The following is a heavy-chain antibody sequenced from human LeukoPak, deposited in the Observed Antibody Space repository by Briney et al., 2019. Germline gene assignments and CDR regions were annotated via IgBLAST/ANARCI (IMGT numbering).Heavy chain of an antibody. J-gene: IGHJ4*02. Sequence: GGSLRLSFAASGFTFSSYGMHWVRQAPGKGLEWVAVIWYDGSNKYYADSVKGRFTISRDNSKNTLYLQMNSLRAEDTAVYYCARAGNIAVAGTERCFDYWGQGTLVTVSS. CDR3: ARAGNIAVAGTERCFDY. CDR1: GFTFSSYG. D-gene: IGHD6-19*01. CDR2: IWYDGSNK. V-gene: IGHV3-33*01.